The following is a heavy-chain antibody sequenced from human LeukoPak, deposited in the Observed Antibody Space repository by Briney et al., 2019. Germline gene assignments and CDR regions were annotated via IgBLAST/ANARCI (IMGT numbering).Heavy chain of an antibody. CDR2: INHSGST. V-gene: IGHV4-34*01. Sequence: SETLSLTCAVYGGSFSGYYWSWIRQPPGKGLEWIGEINHSGSTNYNPSLKSRVTISVDTSKNQFSLKLSSVTAADTAVYYCAREDSSGFDDLKYYFDYWGQGTLVTVSS. CDR1: GGSFSGYY. D-gene: IGHD3-22*01. J-gene: IGHJ4*02. CDR3: AREDSSGFDDLKYYFDY.